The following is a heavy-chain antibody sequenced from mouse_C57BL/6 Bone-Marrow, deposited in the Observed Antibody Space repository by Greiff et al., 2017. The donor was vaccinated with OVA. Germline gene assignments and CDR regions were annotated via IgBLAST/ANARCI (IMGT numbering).Heavy chain of an antibody. Sequence: VKLQQPGAELVKPGASVKLSCKASGYTFTSYWMHWVKQRPGRGLEWIGRIDPNSGGTKYNEKFKSKATLTVDKPSSTAYMQLSSLTSEDSAVYYCARDEGLRLWYFDYWGQGTTLTVSS. V-gene: IGHV1-72*01. CDR2: IDPNSGGT. D-gene: IGHD2-2*01. J-gene: IGHJ2*01. CDR3: ARDEGLRLWYFDY. CDR1: GYTFTSYW.